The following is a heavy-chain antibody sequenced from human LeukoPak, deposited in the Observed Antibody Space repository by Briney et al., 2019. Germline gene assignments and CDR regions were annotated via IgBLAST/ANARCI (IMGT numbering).Heavy chain of an antibody. CDR1: GYTFTIYG. V-gene: IGHV1-18*01. J-gene: IGHJ5*02. D-gene: IGHD1-26*01. Sequence: ASVKVSCKASGYTFTIYGMSWVRQAPGQRLEWMGWISGFTGATNYAQKFQGRLSMTIDTSTNTTYMDLRTVTSDDTAIYYCARALPGAATAHNWFDPWGQGTLVTVSS. CDR3: ARALPGAATAHNWFDP. CDR2: ISGFTGAT.